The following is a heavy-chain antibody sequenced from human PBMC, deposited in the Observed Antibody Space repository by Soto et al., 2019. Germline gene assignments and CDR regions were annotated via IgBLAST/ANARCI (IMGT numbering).Heavy chain of an antibody. Sequence: PSETLSLNCTVSGGSIISDYWSWIRQPPGKGLEWIGYISYSGSTNYNPSLKSLVTISVDTSKNQFSLKLSSVTAADTAVYYCARVLSGSSLFDYWGQGTLVTVSS. J-gene: IGHJ4*02. CDR2: ISYSGST. D-gene: IGHD1-26*01. CDR1: GGSIISDY. CDR3: ARVLSGSSLFDY. V-gene: IGHV4-59*01.